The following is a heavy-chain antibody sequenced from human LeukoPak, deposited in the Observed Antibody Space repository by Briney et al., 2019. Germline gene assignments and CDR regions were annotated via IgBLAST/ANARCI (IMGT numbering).Heavy chain of an antibody. J-gene: IGHJ3*01. CDR3: AILRSPSRG. CDR2: INHSGST. D-gene: IGHD3-10*01. Sequence: PSETLSLTCAVYGWSFSGYYWSWIRQPPPKGLEGSGEINHSGSTNYNPSLKSRVTITVDTSKNQFSLKLSSVTAADTAVYYCAILRSPSRGWGQGPMVTVFS. V-gene: IGHV4-34*01. CDR1: GWSFSGYY.